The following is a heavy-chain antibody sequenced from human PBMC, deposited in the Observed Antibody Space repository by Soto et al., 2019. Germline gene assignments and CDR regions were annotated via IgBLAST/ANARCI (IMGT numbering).Heavy chain of an antibody. CDR2: ISYDGTNK. V-gene: IGHV3-30*18. J-gene: IGHJ4*02. D-gene: IGHD4-17*01. Sequence: QVQLVESGGGVVQPGRSLRLSCAASGFTFRSHGMHWVRQAPGKGLEWVAVISYDGTNKYYVDSVKGRFTISRDNSKNTLYLQMNRLRAEHTAVYYCAKDLDYGGNFVFDYWGQGTLVTVSS. CDR3: AKDLDYGGNFVFDY. CDR1: GFTFRSHG.